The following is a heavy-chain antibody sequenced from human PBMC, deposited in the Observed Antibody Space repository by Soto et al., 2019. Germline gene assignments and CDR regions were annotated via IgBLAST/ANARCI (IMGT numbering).Heavy chain of an antibody. CDR3: AKEILGIVGATLRYFDY. V-gene: IGHV3-23*01. D-gene: IGHD1-26*01. Sequence: PGGSLRLSCAASGFTFSSYAMSWVRQAPGKGLEWVSAISGSGGSTYCADSVKGRFTISRDNSKNTLYLQMNSLRAEDTAVYYCAKEILGIVGATLRYFDYWGQGTLVTVSS. J-gene: IGHJ4*02. CDR2: ISGSGGST. CDR1: GFTFSSYA.